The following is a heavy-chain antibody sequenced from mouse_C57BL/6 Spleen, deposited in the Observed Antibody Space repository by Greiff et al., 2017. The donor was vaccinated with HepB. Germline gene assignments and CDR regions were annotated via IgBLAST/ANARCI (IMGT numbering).Heavy chain of an antibody. V-gene: IGHV5-15*01. CDR2: ISNLAYSI. J-gene: IGHJ2*01. D-gene: IGHD4-1*01. Sequence: EVMLVESGGGLVQPGGSLKLSCAASGFTFSDYGMAWVRQAPRKGPEWVAFISNLAYSIYYADTVTGRFTISRENAKNTLYLERSSLRSEDTAMYYCARQGDWEGYFDYWGQGTTLTVSS. CDR3: ARQGDWEGYFDY. CDR1: GFTFSDYG.